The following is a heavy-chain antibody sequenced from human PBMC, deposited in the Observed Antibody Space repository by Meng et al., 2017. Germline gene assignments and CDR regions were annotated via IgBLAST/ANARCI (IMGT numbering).Heavy chain of an antibody. CDR1: GFSLSTSGMC. CDR3: ARIPYSNYYYYGMDV. V-gene: IGHV2-70*01. J-gene: IGHJ6*02. D-gene: IGHD4-11*01. Sequence: SGPTLVKPTQTLTLTCTFPGFSLSTSGMCVSWIRQPLGKALEWLALIDWDDDKYYSTSLKTRLTISKDTSNNQLVLTMTNVDPVDTATYYCARIPYSNYYYYGMDVWGQGTAVTVSS. CDR2: IDWDDDK.